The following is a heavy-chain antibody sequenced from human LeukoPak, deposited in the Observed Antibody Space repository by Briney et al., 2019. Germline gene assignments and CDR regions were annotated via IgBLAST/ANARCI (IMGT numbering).Heavy chain of an antibody. CDR1: GGSISSYY. D-gene: IGHD6-19*01. CDR2: IYYSGST. Sequence: SETLSLTCTVSGGSISSYYWSWIRQPPGKGLEWIGYIYYSGSTNYNPSLKSRVTISVDTSKNQFSLKLSSVTAADTAVYYCARAVAGDFLDYWGQGTLVTVSS. CDR3: ARAVAGDFLDY. J-gene: IGHJ4*02. V-gene: IGHV4-59*01.